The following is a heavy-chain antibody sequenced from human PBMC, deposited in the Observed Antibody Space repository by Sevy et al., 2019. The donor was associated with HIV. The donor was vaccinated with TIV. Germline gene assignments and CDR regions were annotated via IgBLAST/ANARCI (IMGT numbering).Heavy chain of an antibody. Sequence: GGSLRLSCAASGFTFSSYAMSWVRQAPGKGLEWVSSITSDATYISYADSSRGRFTISRDNAKDSLFLQMSSLRAEDTAVYFCARVIATYSTGSYIRYFDYWGQGTLVTVSS. CDR1: GFTFSSYA. D-gene: IGHD6-19*01. CDR2: ITSDATYI. CDR3: ARVIATYSTGSYIRYFDY. V-gene: IGHV3-21*06. J-gene: IGHJ4*02.